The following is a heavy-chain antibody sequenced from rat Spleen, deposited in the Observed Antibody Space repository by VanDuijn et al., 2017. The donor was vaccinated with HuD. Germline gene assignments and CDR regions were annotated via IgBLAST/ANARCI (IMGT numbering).Heavy chain of an antibody. CDR1: GFTFSDYT. CDR2: ISYEGSST. Sequence: EVQLVESGGGLVQPGRSLKLSCVASGFTFSDYTMAWVRQAPKKGLEWVASISYEGSSTYYGDSVKGRFTISRDNAKSTLYLQMNSLRSEETATYYCARHDGPYGGYGAYWGQGTLVTVSS. J-gene: IGHJ3*01. CDR3: ARHDGPYGGYGAY. V-gene: IGHV5-22*01. D-gene: IGHD1-11*01.